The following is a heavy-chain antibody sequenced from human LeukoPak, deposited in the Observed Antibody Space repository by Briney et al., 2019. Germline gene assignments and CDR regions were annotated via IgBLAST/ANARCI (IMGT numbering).Heavy chain of an antibody. CDR3: ARGGYCSGGSCYRGFDY. Sequence: GGSLRLSCAASGFTFSNYRMQWVRQAPGKGLVWVSRINSDGSTTSYADSVKGRFTVSRDNAKNTLFLQMHSLRAEDTAVYYCARGGYCSGGSCYRGFDYWGRGTLVTVSS. D-gene: IGHD2-15*01. J-gene: IGHJ4*02. CDR2: INSDGSTT. CDR1: GFTFSNYR. V-gene: IGHV3-74*01.